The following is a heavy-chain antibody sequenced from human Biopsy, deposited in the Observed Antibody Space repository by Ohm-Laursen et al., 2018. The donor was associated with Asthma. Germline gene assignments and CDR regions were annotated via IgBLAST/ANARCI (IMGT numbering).Heavy chain of an antibody. Sequence: SETLSLTCAVYGGSFSGYYWSWIRQPPGKGLEWIGEINHSGRTNYNPPLKSQFTISENTTKNQFSLKMSSVTAADTAVYYCARITNDRIAAAGQYYYYGMDVWGQGTTVTVSS. CDR2: INHSGRT. CDR3: ARITNDRIAAAGQYYYYGMDV. CDR1: GGSFSGYY. J-gene: IGHJ6*02. D-gene: IGHD6-13*01. V-gene: IGHV4-34*01.